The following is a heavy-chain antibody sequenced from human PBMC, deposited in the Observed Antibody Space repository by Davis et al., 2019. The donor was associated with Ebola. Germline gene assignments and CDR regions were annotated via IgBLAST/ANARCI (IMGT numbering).Heavy chain of an antibody. CDR3: ARGPGYSSSWYFLYNWFDP. J-gene: IGHJ5*02. CDR1: GGSFSAYS. V-gene: IGHV4-34*01. Sequence: MPSETLSLTCAVYGGSFSAYSWNWIRQPPGKGLEWIGEINHRGSTTYGPSLKSRLTISVDTSKNQFSLKVNSVTAADTAVYYWARGPGYSSSWYFLYNWFDPWGQGTLVTVSS. D-gene: IGHD6-13*01. CDR2: INHRGST.